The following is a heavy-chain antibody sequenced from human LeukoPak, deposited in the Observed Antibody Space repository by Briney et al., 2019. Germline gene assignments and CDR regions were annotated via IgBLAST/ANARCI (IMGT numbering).Heavy chain of an antibody. CDR1: GDSISSSY. Sequence: AETLSVTCTVSGDSISSSYWRWIRQSPGKGLEWIGRIYKDGSTIYNPSLKSRVTISIDTSRNQFSLKLTSVTAADTAVYYCARRVTEGIPVNEGNWFDPWGQGTLVTVSS. J-gene: IGHJ5*02. V-gene: IGHV4-59*08. D-gene: IGHD2-2*01. CDR2: IYKDGST. CDR3: ARRVTEGIPVNEGNWFDP.